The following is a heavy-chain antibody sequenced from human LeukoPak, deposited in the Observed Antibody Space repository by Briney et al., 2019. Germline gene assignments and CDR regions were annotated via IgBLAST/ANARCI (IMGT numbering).Heavy chain of an antibody. V-gene: IGHV3-33*01. D-gene: IGHD3-10*01. CDR2: IWHDGSYK. CDR1: GFAFNTYA. CDR3: TREIFGSGSYPDY. J-gene: IGHJ4*02. Sequence: GGSLRLSCAASGFAFNTYAMHWVRQAPGKGLEWVTLIWHDGSYKYYIDSVRGRFTISRYNSKNTVYLQTNAGRAENSAVYYCTREIFGSGSYPDYWGQGTQVSVSS.